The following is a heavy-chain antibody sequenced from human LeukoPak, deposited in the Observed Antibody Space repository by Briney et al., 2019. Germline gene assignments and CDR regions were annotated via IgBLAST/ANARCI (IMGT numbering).Heavy chain of an antibody. CDR1: GGSISSGSYY. CDR2: IYTSGST. J-gene: IGHJ4*02. Sequence: SQTLSLTCTVSGGSISSGSYYWSWIRQPAGKGLEWIGRIYTSGSTNYNPSLKSRVAISVDTSKNQFSLKLSSVTAADTAVYYCARESIAAGTTAPSYWGQGTLVTVSS. D-gene: IGHD6-6*01. V-gene: IGHV4-61*02. CDR3: ARESIAAGTTAPSY.